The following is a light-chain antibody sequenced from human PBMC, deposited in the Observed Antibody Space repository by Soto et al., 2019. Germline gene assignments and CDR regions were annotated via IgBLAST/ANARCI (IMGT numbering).Light chain of an antibody. Sequence: EIELTQSAGTLSLSPGERSTLSCRFSQSVSNNYLAWYQQKPGQAPRLLIYGASNRATGIPDRFSGSGSGTDFTLTISRLEHEDLAVYYCQQYGSSGTFGQGTKVDIK. J-gene: IGKJ1*01. CDR3: QQYGSSGT. CDR2: GAS. V-gene: IGKV3-20*01. CDR1: QSVSNNY.